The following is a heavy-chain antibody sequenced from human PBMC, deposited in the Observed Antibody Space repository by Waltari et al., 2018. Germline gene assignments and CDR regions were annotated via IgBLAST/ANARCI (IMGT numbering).Heavy chain of an antibody. Sequence: EVQLVQSGAEVKKPGESLKISCKGSGYRFTSYWIGWVRQMPGKGLEWMGIIYPGDSDTRYSPSFQGQVTISADKSISTAYLQWSSLKASDTAMYYCASLIVGAMEGRREGYSWGQGTLVTVSS. CDR3: ASLIVGAMEGRREGYS. D-gene: IGHD1-26*01. CDR2: IYPGDSDT. CDR1: GYRFTSYW. J-gene: IGHJ4*02. V-gene: IGHV5-51*03.